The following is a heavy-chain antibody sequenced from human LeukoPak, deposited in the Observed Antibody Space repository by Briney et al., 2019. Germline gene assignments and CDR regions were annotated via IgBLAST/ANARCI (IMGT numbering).Heavy chain of an antibody. V-gene: IGHV4-4*08. CDR3: ASTSGFSTFDY. D-gene: IGHD3-10*01. Sequence: PSETLSLTCTVSGGSISSYYWSWIRQPPGKGLEWIGRIYTSGSTNYNPSLKSRVTISVDTSKNQFSLKLSSVTAADTAVYYCASTSGFSTFDYWGQGTLVTVSS. CDR1: GGSISSYY. CDR2: IYTSGST. J-gene: IGHJ4*02.